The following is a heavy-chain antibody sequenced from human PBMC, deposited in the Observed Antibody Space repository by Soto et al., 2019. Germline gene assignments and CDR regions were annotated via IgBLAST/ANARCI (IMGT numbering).Heavy chain of an antibody. CDR3: ARGCDYSSSNWCDS. D-gene: IGHD6-13*01. CDR1: GGSISSGGYY. Sequence: PSETLSLTCTVSGGSISSGGYYWSWIRQHPGKGLEWIGYIYYSGSTYYNPSLKSRVTISVDTSKNQFSLKLSSVTAADTAVYYCARGCDYSSSNWCDSWGQGTLVTVSS. CDR2: IYYSGST. V-gene: IGHV4-31*03. J-gene: IGHJ5*01.